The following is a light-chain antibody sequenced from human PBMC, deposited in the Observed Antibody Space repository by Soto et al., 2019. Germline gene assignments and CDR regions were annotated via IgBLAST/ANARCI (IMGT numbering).Light chain of an antibody. V-gene: IGKV3-20*01. Sequence: IVLTQFPGTLSVSPGERATLSWRASQSVSSNYLAWYEQRPGQPPTLIIFGASNRAPGIPDRFSGSGSGTEFTLTISRLEPEDFAVYYCQQYGSSIKTFGQGTKVDIK. CDR2: GAS. CDR1: QSVSSNY. J-gene: IGKJ1*01. CDR3: QQYGSSIKT.